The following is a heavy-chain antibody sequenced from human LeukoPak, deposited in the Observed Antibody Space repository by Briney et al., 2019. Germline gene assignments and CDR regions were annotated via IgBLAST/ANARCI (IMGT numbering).Heavy chain of an antibody. CDR1: GFSFSTYS. Sequence: PGGSLRLSCAASGFSFSTYSMNWVRQAPGKGLEWVSSIGSSPTYTFYAASVKGRFTISRDNAKNSLFLQMNSLTAEDTAVYYCTRDPSDDWGQGTLVTVSS. CDR2: IGSSPTYT. CDR3: TRDPSDD. J-gene: IGHJ4*02. V-gene: IGHV3-21*06.